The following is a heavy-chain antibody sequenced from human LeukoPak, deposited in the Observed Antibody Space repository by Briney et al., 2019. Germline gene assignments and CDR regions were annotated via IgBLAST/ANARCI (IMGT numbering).Heavy chain of an antibody. CDR1: GYTFTSYA. Sequence: WASVKVSCKASGYTFTSYAMHWVRQAPGQRLEWMGWINAGNGNTKYSQKFQGRVTMTRDTSTSTVYMELSSLRSEDTAVYYCARVGGSSGTRGDYWGQGTLVTVSS. V-gene: IGHV1-3*01. CDR2: INAGNGNT. CDR3: ARVGGSSGTRGDY. D-gene: IGHD1-26*01. J-gene: IGHJ4*02.